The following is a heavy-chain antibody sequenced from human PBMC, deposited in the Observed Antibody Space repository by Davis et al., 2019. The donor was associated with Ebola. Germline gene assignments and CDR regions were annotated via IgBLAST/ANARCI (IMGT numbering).Heavy chain of an antibody. V-gene: IGHV1-18*01. Sequence: ASVKVSCKTSGYYFTAYGITWVRQAPGQGLEWMGWISGYNGNTNYAQMLQGRVTMTTDTSTRTAYMELRSLRSDDTAVYFCARGCTGGVCYTSHFDLWGQGTLVTASS. J-gene: IGHJ4*02. CDR3: ARGCTGGVCYTSHFDL. CDR1: GYYFTAYG. D-gene: IGHD2-8*02. CDR2: ISGYNGNT.